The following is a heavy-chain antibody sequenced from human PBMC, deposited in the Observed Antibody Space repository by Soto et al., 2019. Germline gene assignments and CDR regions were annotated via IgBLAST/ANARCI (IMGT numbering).Heavy chain of an antibody. CDR2: IIPIFGTA. CDR3: ARDCSSTSCYTEGSYYYYYGMDV. Sequence: SVKVSCKASGGTFSSYAISWVRQAPGRGLEWMGGIIPIFGTANYAQKFQGRVTITADESTSTAYMELSSLRSEDTAVYYCARDCSSTSCYTEGSYYYYYGMDVWGQGTTVTVSS. V-gene: IGHV1-69*13. J-gene: IGHJ6*02. CDR1: GGTFSSYA. D-gene: IGHD2-2*02.